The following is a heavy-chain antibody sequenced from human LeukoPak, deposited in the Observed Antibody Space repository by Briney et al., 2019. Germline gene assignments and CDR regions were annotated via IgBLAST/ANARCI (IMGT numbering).Heavy chain of an antibody. CDR1: GFTFTTSA. J-gene: IGHJ5*02. Sequence: SGGSLRLSCAASGFTFTTSAMHWVRQAPGKGLEWVAYIRYDGNNKNYADSVKGRFTISRDNSKDMLYLQMNSLRPEDTAVYYCAKGDDYGANTRLPKYNWFDPWGQGTLVTVSS. D-gene: IGHD4-23*01. CDR3: AKGDDYGANTRLPKYNWFDP. CDR2: IRYDGNNK. V-gene: IGHV3-30*02.